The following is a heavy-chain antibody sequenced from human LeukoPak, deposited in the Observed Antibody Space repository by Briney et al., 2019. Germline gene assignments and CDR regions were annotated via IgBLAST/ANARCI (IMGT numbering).Heavy chain of an antibody. CDR1: GFTFSSYS. Sequence: GGSLRLSCAASGFTFSSYSMNWVRQAPGKGLEWVSVIYSGGSTYYADSVKGRLTISRDNSKNTLYLQMNSLRAEATAVYYCARASMVNWYFDFWGRGTLVTVSS. V-gene: IGHV3-53*01. CDR3: ARASMVNWYFDF. J-gene: IGHJ2*01. D-gene: IGHD3-10*01. CDR2: IYSGGST.